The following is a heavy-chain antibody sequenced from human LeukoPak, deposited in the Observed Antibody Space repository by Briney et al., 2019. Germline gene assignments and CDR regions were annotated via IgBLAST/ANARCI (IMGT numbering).Heavy chain of an antibody. Sequence: GGSLRLSCAASGFTFDDYDMSCVRQAPGKGLEWVSGINWNGGSTGYADSVKGRFTISRDNAKNSLYLQMNSLRAEDTALNYCARETARYYYDSSGYPDYCDRATLVTVSS. D-gene: IGHD3-22*01. CDR3: ARETARYYYDSSGYPDY. J-gene: IGHJ4*02. CDR1: GFTFDDYD. CDR2: INWNGGST. V-gene: IGHV3-20*04.